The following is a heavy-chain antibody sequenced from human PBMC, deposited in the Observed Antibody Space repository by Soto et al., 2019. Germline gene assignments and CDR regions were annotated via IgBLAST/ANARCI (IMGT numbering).Heavy chain of an antibody. V-gene: IGHV4-59*01. D-gene: IGHD3-16*02. J-gene: IGHJ4*02. Sequence: QVQLQESGPGLVKPSETLSLTCTVSGGSISSYYWSWIRQPPGKGLEWIGDIYYSGCPNYNPSLKSPVTISVDTAKKQFSLKLSSGTAADTALYYCARRYRGNFDYRGQGTLVTVSS. CDR3: ARRYRGNFDY. CDR1: GGSISSYY. CDR2: IYYSGCP.